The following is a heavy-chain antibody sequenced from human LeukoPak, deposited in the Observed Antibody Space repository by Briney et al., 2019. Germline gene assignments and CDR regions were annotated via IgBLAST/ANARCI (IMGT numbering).Heavy chain of an antibody. Sequence: GGSLRLSCAASGFTFSSYWMSWVRQAPGEGLEWVANIKQDGSEKYYVDSVKGRFTISRDNAKNSLYLQMNSLRAEDTAVYYCAREWIAVSAYYLDYWGRGTLVTVSS. CDR1: GFTFSSYW. D-gene: IGHD6-19*01. CDR3: AREWIAVSAYYLDY. V-gene: IGHV3-7*01. J-gene: IGHJ4*02. CDR2: IKQDGSEK.